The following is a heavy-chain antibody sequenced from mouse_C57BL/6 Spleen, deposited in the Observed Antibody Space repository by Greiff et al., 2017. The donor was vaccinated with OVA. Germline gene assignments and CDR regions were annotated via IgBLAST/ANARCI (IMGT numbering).Heavy chain of an antibody. V-gene: IGHV5-17*01. CDR1: GFTFSDYG. D-gene: IGHD1-1*01. Sequence: VPLKESGGGLVKPGGSLKLSCAASGFTFSDYGMHWVRQAPEKGLAWVAYISSGSSTIYYADTVKGRFTISRDNAKNTLFLQMTSLRSEDTAMYYCARNYGSSYWYFDVWGTGTTVTVSS. J-gene: IGHJ1*03. CDR2: ISSGSSTI. CDR3: ARNYGSSYWYFDV.